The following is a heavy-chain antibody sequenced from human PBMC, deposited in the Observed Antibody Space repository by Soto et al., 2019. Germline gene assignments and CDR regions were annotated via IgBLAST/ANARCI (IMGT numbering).Heavy chain of an antibody. J-gene: IGHJ4*02. CDR3: ARGVVVVKALAY. CDR2: INPSGGST. CDR1: GYTFTSYY. V-gene: IGHV1-46*01. Sequence: QVQLVQSGAEVKKPGASVKVSCKASGYTFTSYYMHWVRQAPGQGLEWMGIINPSGGSTSYAQKFQGSGTLSRDTSTSTVYMELSSLRSEDTAVYYCARGVVVVKALAYWGQGTLVTVSS. D-gene: IGHD3-22*01.